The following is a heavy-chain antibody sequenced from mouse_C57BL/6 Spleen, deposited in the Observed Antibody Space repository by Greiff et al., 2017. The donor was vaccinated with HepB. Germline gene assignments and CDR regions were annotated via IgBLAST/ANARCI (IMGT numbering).Heavy chain of an antibody. Sequence: QVQLKQPGAELVMPGASVKLSCKASGYTFTSYWMHWVKQRPGQGLEWIGEIDPSDSYTNYNQKFKGKSTLTVDKSSSTAYMQLSSLTSEDSAVYYCARRAGGSWFAYWGQGTLVTFSA. CDR2: IDPSDSYT. D-gene: IGHD3-1*01. J-gene: IGHJ3*01. CDR3: ARRAGGSWFAY. V-gene: IGHV1-69*01. CDR1: GYTFTSYW.